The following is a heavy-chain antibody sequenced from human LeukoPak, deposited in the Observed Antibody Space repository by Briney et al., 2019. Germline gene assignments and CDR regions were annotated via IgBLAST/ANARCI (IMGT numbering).Heavy chain of an antibody. J-gene: IGHJ6*02. CDR1: GFPVSTIY. D-gene: IGHD6-6*01. Sequence: GGSLRLSCAASGFPVSTIYMRWGRQAPGKGLGWVSIIYSGDSTYYADSVKGRFTISRDNSKNTLYLQMNSLRAEDTAVYYCARGFGSSSYYYGMDVWGQGTTVIISS. CDR3: ARGFGSSSYYYGMDV. CDR2: IYSGDST. V-gene: IGHV3-53*01.